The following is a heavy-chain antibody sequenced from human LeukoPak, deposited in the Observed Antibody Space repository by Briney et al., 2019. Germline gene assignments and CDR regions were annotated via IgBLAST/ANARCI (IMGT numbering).Heavy chain of an antibody. V-gene: IGHV3-64D*06. Sequence: GGCLRLSCSASGFTVSSYAMHWVRQAPGKGLEYVSTISSNGGNIYYADSVKGRFTISRDNSKNTLHLQLSSLRPDDTAVYYCVREWYSAMYWGQGTLVTVSS. CDR2: ISSNGGNI. J-gene: IGHJ4*02. D-gene: IGHD1-1*01. CDR3: VREWYSAMY. CDR1: GFTVSSYA.